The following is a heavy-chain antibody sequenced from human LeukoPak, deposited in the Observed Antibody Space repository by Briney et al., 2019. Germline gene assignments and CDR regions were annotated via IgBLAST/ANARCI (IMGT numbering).Heavy chain of an antibody. Sequence: SQTLSLTCSVSGGSISSGDYYWSWIRQPPGKGLEWIGNIYYSGSTYYNPSLNSRVTISLDTYKNQFSLKLSSVTAASTAWYYCARGCTSWYRGEGFDVWGQGTIVTVSS. CDR2: IYYSGST. J-gene: IGHJ3*01. V-gene: IGHV4-30-4*08. CDR3: ARGCTSWYRGEGFDV. CDR1: GGSISSGDYY. D-gene: IGHD2-2*02.